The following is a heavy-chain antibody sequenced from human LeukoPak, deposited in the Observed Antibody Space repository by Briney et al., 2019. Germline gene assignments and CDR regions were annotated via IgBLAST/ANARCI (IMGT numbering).Heavy chain of an antibody. D-gene: IGHD3-16*01. CDR2: ISHDESYI. V-gene: IGHV3-30*03. CDR3: ATTMWPTGGGETFDY. CDR1: GFTFTTYP. J-gene: IGHJ4*02. Sequence: GGSLRLSCAASGFTFTTYPMHWVRQAPGKGLEWVAVISHDESYIYYADSVKGRFTISRDTSKNTLYLQMNDMRAEDTSIYYCATTMWPTGGGETFDYWGQGTLVTVSS.